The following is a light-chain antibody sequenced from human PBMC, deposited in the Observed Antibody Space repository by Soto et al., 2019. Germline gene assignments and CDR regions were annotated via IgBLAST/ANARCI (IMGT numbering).Light chain of an antibody. Sequence: EIGLRQSPGTLSLTPGERDTLSCGASQSVSRTFLAWYQQKPGQAPKVLIYGAPTRATGIPDRFSGSGSGTDFTLTISRLEPEDFAMYYCQQYESSRTFGQGTKVEMK. CDR3: QQYESSRT. V-gene: IGKV3-20*01. J-gene: IGKJ1*01. CDR1: QSVSRTF. CDR2: GAP.